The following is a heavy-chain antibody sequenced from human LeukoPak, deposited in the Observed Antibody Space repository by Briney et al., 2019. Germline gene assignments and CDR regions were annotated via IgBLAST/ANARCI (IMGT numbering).Heavy chain of an antibody. V-gene: IGHV3-53*04. CDR2: IYSGGDT. CDR1: GFTVSSNF. J-gene: IGHJ4*02. CDR3: AREITVAGPFDF. Sequence: GGSLRLSCAASGFTVSSNFMSWVRQAPGKGLEWVSVIYSGGDTYYADSLKGRFTISRHNSKNTLYLQMDSLRPEDTAIYYCAREITVAGPFDFWGQGTLVTASS. D-gene: IGHD6-13*01.